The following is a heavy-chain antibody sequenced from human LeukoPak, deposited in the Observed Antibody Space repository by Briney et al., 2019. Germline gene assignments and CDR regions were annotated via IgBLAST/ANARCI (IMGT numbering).Heavy chain of an antibody. V-gene: IGHV3-23*01. CDR3: AKDPYYDFWSGPFDY. CDR2: ISGSGGST. CDR1: GFTFSSYA. J-gene: IGHJ4*02. D-gene: IGHD3-3*01. Sequence: GGSLRLSCAASGFTFSSYAMSWVRQAPGKGLEWVSAISGSGGSTYYADSVKGRFTISRDNSKSTLYLQMNSLRAEDTAVYYCAKDPYYDFWSGPFDYWGQGTLVTVSS.